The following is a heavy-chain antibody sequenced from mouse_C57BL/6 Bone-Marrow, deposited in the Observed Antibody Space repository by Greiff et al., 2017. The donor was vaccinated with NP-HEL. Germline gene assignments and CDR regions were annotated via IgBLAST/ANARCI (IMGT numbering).Heavy chain of an antibody. CDR1: GFTFSDYG. J-gene: IGHJ2*01. V-gene: IGHV5-17*01. Sequence: EVKLMESGGGLVKPGGSLKLSCAASGFTFSDYGMHWVRQAPEKGLEWVAYISSGSSTIYYADTEKGRFTISRDNAKNTLFLQMTSLRSEDTAMYYCARPYDYDEGNYFDYWGQGTTLTVSS. D-gene: IGHD2-4*01. CDR2: ISSGSSTI. CDR3: ARPYDYDEGNYFDY.